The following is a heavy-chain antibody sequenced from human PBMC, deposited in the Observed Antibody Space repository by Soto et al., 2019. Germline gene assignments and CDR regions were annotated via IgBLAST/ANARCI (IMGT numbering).Heavy chain of an antibody. CDR1: GFTFSSYA. V-gene: IGHV3-23*01. Sequence: GGSLRLSCAASGFTFSSYAMSWVRQAPGKGLEWVSAISGSGGSTYYADSVKGRFTISRDNAKNSLYLQMNSLRAEDTAVYYCARGPIVVVPAAINYYYYGMDVWGQGTTVTVSS. CDR3: ARGPIVVVPAAINYYYYGMDV. D-gene: IGHD2-2*02. CDR2: ISGSGGST. J-gene: IGHJ6*02.